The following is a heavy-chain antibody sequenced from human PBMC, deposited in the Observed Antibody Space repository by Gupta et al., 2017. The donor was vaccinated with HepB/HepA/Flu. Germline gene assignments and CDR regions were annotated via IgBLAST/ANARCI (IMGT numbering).Heavy chain of an antibody. CDR2: RKQDGSEK. V-gene: IGHV3-7*04. D-gene: IGHD3-3*01. CDR3: ERGPRGVVIHVDY. Sequence: EVQLVESGGGLVQPGGSLRLSCAASGFTFSTYWMSWVRQAPGKGLEWVANRKQDGSEKYYVDSVKGRFTNARDNAKNSLYLQMNSLRADDTAVDACERGPRGVVIHVDYWGQGTLVTVSS. CDR1: GFTFSTYW. J-gene: IGHJ4*02.